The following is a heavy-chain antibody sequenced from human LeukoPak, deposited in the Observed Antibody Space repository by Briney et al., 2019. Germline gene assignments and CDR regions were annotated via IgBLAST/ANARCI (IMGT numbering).Heavy chain of an antibody. CDR2: INHSGST. CDR1: GGSFSGYY. CDR3: ARGSSSGRDY. Sequence: SETLSLTCAVYGGSFSGYYWSWIRQPPGKGLEWIGEINHSGSTNYNPSLKSRVTISVDTSKNQFSLKLSSVAAADTAVYYCARGSSSGRDYWGQGTLVTVSS. J-gene: IGHJ4*02. V-gene: IGHV4-34*01. D-gene: IGHD6-19*01.